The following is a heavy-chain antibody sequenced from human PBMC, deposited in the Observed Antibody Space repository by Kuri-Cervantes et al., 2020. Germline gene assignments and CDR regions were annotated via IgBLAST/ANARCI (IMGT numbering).Heavy chain of an antibody. CDR3: AGGRWQQLVPPFGY. CDR2: KSYEGSNK. V-gene: IGHV3-30-3*01. Sequence: GGSRRPSCAASGFTFSSYAMHWARQAPGKGLEWVAVKSYEGSNKYYADSVKGRFTISRDNSKNPLYKQMTSLRAEDTAVYYGAGGRWQQLVPPFGYWGQGTLVTVSS. CDR1: GFTFSSYA. D-gene: IGHD6-13*01. J-gene: IGHJ4*02.